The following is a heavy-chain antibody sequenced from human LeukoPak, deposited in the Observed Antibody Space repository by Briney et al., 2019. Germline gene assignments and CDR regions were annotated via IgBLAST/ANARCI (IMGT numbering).Heavy chain of an antibody. CDR2: ISAYNGNT. CDR1: GYTFTSYG. J-gene: IGHJ4*02. D-gene: IGHD3-10*01. Sequence: GASVKVSCKASGYTFTSYGISWVRQAPGQGLEWTGWISAYNGNTNYAQKLQGRVTMTTDTSTSTAYMELRSLRSDDTAGYYCARDRGSGYYGSGSYYPYYFDYWGQGTLVTVSS. CDR3: ARDRGSGYYGSGSYYPYYFDY. V-gene: IGHV1-18*01.